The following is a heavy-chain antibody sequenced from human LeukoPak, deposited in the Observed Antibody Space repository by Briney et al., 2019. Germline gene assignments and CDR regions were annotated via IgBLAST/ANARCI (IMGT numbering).Heavy chain of an antibody. CDR1: GFTFSSYW. J-gene: IGHJ4*02. CDR3: ARGGAVRQPLFDC. D-gene: IGHD6-25*01. CDR2: IKQDGSEK. Sequence: PGGSLRLSCAASGFTFSSYWMSWVRQAPGKGLEWVANIKQDGSEKYYVDSVKGRFTISRDNAKNSLYLQMNSLRAEDTAVYYCARGGAVRQPLFDCWGQGTLVTVSS. V-gene: IGHV3-7*01.